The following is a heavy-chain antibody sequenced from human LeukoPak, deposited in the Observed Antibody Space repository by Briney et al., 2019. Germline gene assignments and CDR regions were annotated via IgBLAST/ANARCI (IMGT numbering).Heavy chain of an antibody. CDR3: AREPLGSSGYMDV. CDR2: IYYSGST. Sequence: PSETLSLTCTVSGGSISSYYWSWIRQPPGKGLEWIGYIYYSGSTNYNPSLKSRVTISVDTSKNQFSLKLSSVTAADTAAYYCAREPLGSSGYMDVWGKGTTVTVSS. J-gene: IGHJ6*03. CDR1: GGSISSYY. V-gene: IGHV4-59*01. D-gene: IGHD3-10*01.